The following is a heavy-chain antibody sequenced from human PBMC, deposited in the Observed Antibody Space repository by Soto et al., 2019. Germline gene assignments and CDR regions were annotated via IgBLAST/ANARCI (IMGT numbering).Heavy chain of an antibody. CDR2: MNPNSSNT. D-gene: IGHD3-10*01. V-gene: IGHV1-8*01. Sequence: QVQLLQSGAEVKKPGASVRVSCRASGFTFKNYDINWVRRAPGQGLEWMGWMNPNSSNTGYAQKFQDRVTMTSDTSTMTAYMELSSLTAEDTALYYCARRMTWSLWCFDLWGGGTQGTVSS. J-gene: IGHJ2*01. CDR1: GFTFKNYD. CDR3: ARRMTWSLWCFDL.